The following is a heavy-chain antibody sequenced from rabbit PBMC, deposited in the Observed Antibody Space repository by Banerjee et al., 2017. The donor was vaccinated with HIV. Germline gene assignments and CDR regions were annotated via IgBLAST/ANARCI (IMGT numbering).Heavy chain of an antibody. D-gene: IGHD8-1*01. Sequence: QSLEESGGDLVKPGASLTLTCTASGFSFNSRNYMCWVRQAPGKGLEWIACIDGGSVGSTYYASWAKGRFTISTTSSTTVTLQMTSLTAADTATYFCARDHGYAGGPYSTNLWGQGTLVTVS. CDR3: ARDHGYAGGPYSTNL. J-gene: IGHJ4*01. V-gene: IGHV1S40*01. CDR1: GFSFNSRNY. CDR2: IDGGSVGST.